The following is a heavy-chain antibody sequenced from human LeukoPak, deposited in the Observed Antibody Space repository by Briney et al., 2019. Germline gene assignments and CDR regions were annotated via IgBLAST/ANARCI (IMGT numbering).Heavy chain of an antibody. CDR2: IIPIFGTA. CDR3: ARAQEGPYYYYYYMDV. V-gene: IGHV1-69*05. J-gene: IGHJ6*03. CDR1: GGTFSSYA. Sequence: SVKVSCKASGGTFSSYAISWVRQAPGQGLEWMGGIIPIFGTANYAQKFQGRVTITTDGSTSTAYMELSSLRSEDTAVYYCARAQEGPYYYYYYMDVWGKGTTVTVSS.